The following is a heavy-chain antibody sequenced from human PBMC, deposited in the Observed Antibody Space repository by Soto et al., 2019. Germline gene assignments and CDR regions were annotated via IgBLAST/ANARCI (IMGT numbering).Heavy chain of an antibody. CDR2: ISGSGGST. J-gene: IGHJ4*02. D-gene: IGHD3-22*01. Sequence: EVQLLESGGGLVQPGGSLRLSCAASGFTFSSYAMSWVRQAPGKGLEWVSAISGSGGSTYYADSVKGRFTISRDNSKNTLYVQMNSLRAEDTAVYYCAKVVAYYYDSSGHLDYWGQGTLVTVSS. CDR1: GFTFSSYA. CDR3: AKVVAYYYDSSGHLDY. V-gene: IGHV3-23*01.